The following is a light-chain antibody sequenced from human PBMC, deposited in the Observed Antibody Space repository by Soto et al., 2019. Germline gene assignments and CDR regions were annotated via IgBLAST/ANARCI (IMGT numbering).Light chain of an antibody. J-gene: IGLJ2*01. Sequence: QSVLTQPPSASGTPGQRVTISCSGSSSNIGSNTISWYQQLPGTAPKLLIYTNNQRPSGVSDRFSGSKSGTSASLAISGLQSDDEADDYCAAWDDSLNGVVFGGGTKLTVL. CDR2: TNN. CDR3: AAWDDSLNGVV. V-gene: IGLV1-44*01. CDR1: SSNIGSNT.